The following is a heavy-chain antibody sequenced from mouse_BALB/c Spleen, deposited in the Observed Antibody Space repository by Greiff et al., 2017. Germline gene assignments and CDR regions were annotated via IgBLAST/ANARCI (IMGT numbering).Heavy chain of an antibody. CDR2: ISSGSSTI. V-gene: IGHV5-17*02. CDR1: GFTFSSFG. J-gene: IGHJ2*01. CDR3: ARSPNWDYFDY. Sequence: EVKLVESGGGLVQPGGSRKLSCAASGFTFSSFGMHWVRQAPEKGLEWVAYISSGSSTIYYAETVKGRFTISRDNPKNTLFLQMTSLRSEDTAMYYCARSPNWDYFDYWGQGTTLTVSS. D-gene: IGHD4-1*01.